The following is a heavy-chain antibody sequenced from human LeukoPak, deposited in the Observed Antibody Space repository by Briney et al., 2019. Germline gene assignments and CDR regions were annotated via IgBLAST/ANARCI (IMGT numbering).Heavy chain of an antibody. CDR2: ISSSSSYI. CDR3: ARAGTSIAAAGTFYYYYMDV. D-gene: IGHD6-13*01. Sequence: GGSLRLSCAASGFTFSSYSMNWVRQAPGRGLEWVSCISSSSSYIYYADSVKGRFTISRDNAKNSLYLQMNSLRAEDTAVYYCARAGTSIAAAGTFYYYYMDVWGKGTTVTVSS. J-gene: IGHJ6*03. CDR1: GFTFSSYS. V-gene: IGHV3-21*01.